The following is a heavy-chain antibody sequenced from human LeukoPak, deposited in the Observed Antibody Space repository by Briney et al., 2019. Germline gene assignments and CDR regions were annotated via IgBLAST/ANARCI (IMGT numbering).Heavy chain of an antibody. J-gene: IGHJ5*01. D-gene: IGHD3-10*01. V-gene: IGHV3-7*01. CDR2: INPDGSAQ. Sequence: GESLRLSCLASGFIFHESYMTWVRQAPGKGPDWAGDINPDGSAQAYSDSVRGRFTISRDNNKNILFLQMNILRVDDTAVYYCTRPGLSDSGKYYVDSWGQGILVTVSS. CDR1: GFIFHESY. CDR3: TRPGLSDSGKYYVDS.